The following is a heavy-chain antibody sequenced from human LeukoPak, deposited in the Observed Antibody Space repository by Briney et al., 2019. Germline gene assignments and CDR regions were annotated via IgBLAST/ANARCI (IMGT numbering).Heavy chain of an antibody. V-gene: IGHV4-59*08. Sequence: SETLSLTCTVSGGSISSYYWSWIRQPPGKGLEWIGYIYYSGSTNYNPSLKSRVTISVDTSKNQFSLKLSSVTAADTAMYYCARGYSYGQSNAFDIWGQGTMVTVSS. CDR1: GGSISSYY. J-gene: IGHJ3*02. CDR3: ARGYSYGQSNAFDI. D-gene: IGHD5-18*01. CDR2: IYYSGST.